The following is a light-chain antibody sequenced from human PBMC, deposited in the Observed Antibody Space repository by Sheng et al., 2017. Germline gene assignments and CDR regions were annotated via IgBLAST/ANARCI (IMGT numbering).Light chain of an antibody. CDR3: QAWDSDTYV. CDR1: KLGNKY. Sequence: SYELTQPPSVSMSPGQTASITCSGDKLGNKYTYWYQQKPGQSPVLVIYQDSKRPSGIPERFSGSNSGNTATLTISGTQAMDEADYYCQAWDSDTYVFGTGTKVTV. V-gene: IGLV3-1*01. CDR2: QDS. J-gene: IGLJ1*01.